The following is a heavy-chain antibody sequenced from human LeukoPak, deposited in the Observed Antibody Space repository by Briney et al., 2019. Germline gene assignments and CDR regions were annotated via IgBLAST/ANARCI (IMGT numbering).Heavy chain of an antibody. CDR1: GYTFTNYD. J-gene: IGHJ4*02. D-gene: IGHD6-13*01. Sequence: GASVKVSCKASGYTFTNYDLNWVRQATGQGLEWMGWMNPDSGNTGYAQKFQGRVTMTRNTSISTAYMELSSLRSEDTAVYYCARGLFGIYSSSYYYYWGQGTLVTVSS. CDR3: ARGLFGIYSSSYYYY. CDR2: MNPDSGNT. V-gene: IGHV1-8*01.